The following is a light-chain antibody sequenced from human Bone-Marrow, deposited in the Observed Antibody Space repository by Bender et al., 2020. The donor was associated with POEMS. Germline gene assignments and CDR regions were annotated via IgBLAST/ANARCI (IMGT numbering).Light chain of an antibody. CDR2: EVS. Sequence: QSALTQPASVSGSPGQSITISCTGTSSDVGSRNLVSWYQQHPGKAPKLIIYEVSQRPSGVPDRFSGSKSGNTASLTISGLQAADEADYYCQVWDSSLFYVFGTGTKVTVL. CDR1: SSDVGSRNL. CDR3: QVWDSSLFYV. J-gene: IGLJ1*01. V-gene: IGLV2-14*02.